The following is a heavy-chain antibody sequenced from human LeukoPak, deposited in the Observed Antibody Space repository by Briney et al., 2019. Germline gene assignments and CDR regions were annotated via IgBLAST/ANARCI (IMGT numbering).Heavy chain of an antibody. CDR2: ISGSGGST. D-gene: IGHD5-12*01. V-gene: IGHV3-23*01. CDR3: ARGYGYDPYYYGMDV. CDR1: GFTFSSYA. Sequence: PGGSLRLSCAASGFTFSSYAMNWVRQAPGKGLEWVSAISGSGGSTYYADSVKGRFTISRDNSKNTLYLQMNSLRAEDTAVYYCARGYGYDPYYYGMDVWGQGTTVTVSS. J-gene: IGHJ6*02.